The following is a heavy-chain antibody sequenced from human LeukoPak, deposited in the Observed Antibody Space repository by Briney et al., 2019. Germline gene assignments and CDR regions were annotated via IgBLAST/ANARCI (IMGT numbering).Heavy chain of an antibody. Sequence: GGSLRLSCAASGFTFSSHALSWVRQAPGKGLEWVSSLSGSGYNTYYADSVKGRFTISRDNSKNTLYLQMNSLRAEDTAVYYCAKDMIILAAAGANFDYWGQGTLVTVSS. CDR1: GFTFSSHA. J-gene: IGHJ4*02. CDR3: AKDMIILAAAGANFDY. V-gene: IGHV3-23*01. D-gene: IGHD6-13*01. CDR2: LSGSGYNT.